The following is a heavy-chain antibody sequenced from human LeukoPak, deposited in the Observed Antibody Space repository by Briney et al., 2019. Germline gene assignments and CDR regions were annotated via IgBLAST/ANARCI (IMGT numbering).Heavy chain of an antibody. CDR3: ARGKLFYWYFDL. CDR2: IYYSGST. Sequence: AETLSLTCTVSGGSISSYYWSWIRQPPGKGLEWIGYIYYSGSTNYNPSLKSRVTISVDTSKNQFSLKLSSVTAADTAVYNCARGKLFYWYFDLWGRGTLVTVSS. V-gene: IGHV4-59*01. D-gene: IGHD2/OR15-2a*01. CDR1: GGSISSYY. J-gene: IGHJ2*01.